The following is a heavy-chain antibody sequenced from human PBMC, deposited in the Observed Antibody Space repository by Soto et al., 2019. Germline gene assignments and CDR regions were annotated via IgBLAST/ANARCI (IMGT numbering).Heavy chain of an antibody. CDR1: GFTISTYW. D-gene: IGHD3-10*01. V-gene: IGHV3-74*01. Sequence: EVHLVESGGGLVQPAGSLRLSCAASGFTISTYWMHWVRQPPGKGLVWVSHVNTEGSSTSDADSVTGGFNISRDNAKNTVYLQTNSLRAEDTAVYYCERAQGIDYWGQGTLVIVAA. CDR3: ERAQGIDY. J-gene: IGHJ4*02. CDR2: VNTEGSST.